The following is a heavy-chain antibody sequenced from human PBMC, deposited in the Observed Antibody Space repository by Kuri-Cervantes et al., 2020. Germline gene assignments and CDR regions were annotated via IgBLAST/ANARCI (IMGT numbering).Heavy chain of an antibody. CDR2: IGDTGTAT. Sequence: GGSLRLSCGASGFTFGAYSIHWVRQAPGKGLEWVSVIGDTGTATKFADSVKGRFTISRDNSKNAVYLQMNSLRAEDTAVYYCARVGAARPFDYWGQGTLVTVSS. V-gene: IGHV3-23*01. CDR3: ARVGAARPFDY. D-gene: IGHD6-6*01. CDR1: GFTFGAYS. J-gene: IGHJ4*02.